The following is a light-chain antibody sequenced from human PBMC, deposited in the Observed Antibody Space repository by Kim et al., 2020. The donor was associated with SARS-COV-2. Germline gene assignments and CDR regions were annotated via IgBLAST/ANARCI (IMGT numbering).Light chain of an antibody. Sequence: DIQMTQSPSTLSASVGDRVTITCRASQPINSWLAWYQQKPGKAPKLLIQKASNLESGVPSRFSGGGSGTEFTLTISSLQPDDFATYYSQQYNTYSGTFGQGTKLEI. CDR3: QQYNTYSGT. V-gene: IGKV1-5*03. J-gene: IGKJ2*01. CDR2: KAS. CDR1: QPINSW.